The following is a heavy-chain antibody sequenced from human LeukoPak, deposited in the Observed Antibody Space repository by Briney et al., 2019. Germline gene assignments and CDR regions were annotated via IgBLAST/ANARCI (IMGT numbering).Heavy chain of an antibody. V-gene: IGHV3-30*18. CDR2: ISYDGSNK. D-gene: IGHD3-10*01. Sequence: PGGSLRLSCAASGFTFSSYGMHWVRQAPGKGREGVAVISYDGSNKYYADSVKGRFTISRDNSKNTLYLQMNSLRAEDTAVYYCAKDVSEGGSGSTVGYGMDVWGQGTTVTVSS. J-gene: IGHJ6*02. CDR3: AKDVSEGGSGSTVGYGMDV. CDR1: GFTFSSYG.